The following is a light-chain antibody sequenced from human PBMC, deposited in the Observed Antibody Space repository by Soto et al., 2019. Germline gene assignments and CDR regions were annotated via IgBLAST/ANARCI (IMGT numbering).Light chain of an antibody. CDR1: SSDVGSYNL. V-gene: IGLV2-23*02. CDR3: SSYAGSSTVV. CDR2: EVT. Sequence: QSALTQPASVSGSPGQSITISCTGTSSDVGSYNLVSWFQQYPGKAPKLMIYEVTKRPSGVSNRFSGSKSGNTASLTISGLQAEDEADYYCSSYAGSSTVVFGGGTKLTV. J-gene: IGLJ2*01.